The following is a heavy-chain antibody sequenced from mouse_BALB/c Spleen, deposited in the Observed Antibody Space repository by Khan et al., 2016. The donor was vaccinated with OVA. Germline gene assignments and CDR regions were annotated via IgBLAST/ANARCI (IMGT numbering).Heavy chain of an antibody. V-gene: IGHV1-69*02. CDR3: TREGVGGSSFAY. D-gene: IGHD1-1*02. Sequence: QVQLQQPGAELVRPGASVKLSCKASGHTFTNYWINWVKQRPGQGLEWIGNVYPSDSYTHYNQKFKDKATLTVDKSSSTAYMQLSSPTSEDSAVYYCTREGVGGSSFAYWGQGTLVTVSA. CDR2: VYPSDSYT. J-gene: IGHJ3*01. CDR1: GHTFTNYW.